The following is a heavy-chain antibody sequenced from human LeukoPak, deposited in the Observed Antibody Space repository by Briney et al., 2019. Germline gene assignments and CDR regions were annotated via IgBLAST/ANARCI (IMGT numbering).Heavy chain of an antibody. CDR2: TSSSGNT. CDR3: ARAYGSGSYYLDY. CDR1: GDSISYFY. J-gene: IGHJ4*02. V-gene: IGHV4-4*07. Sequence: SETLSLTCSVSGDSISYFYWSWIRQAAGKGLEWIGRTSSSGNTDYNASLKSRVTMSVDTSKNQFSLKLSSVTAADTAVYYCARAYGSGSYYLDYWGQGTLVTVSS. D-gene: IGHD3-10*01.